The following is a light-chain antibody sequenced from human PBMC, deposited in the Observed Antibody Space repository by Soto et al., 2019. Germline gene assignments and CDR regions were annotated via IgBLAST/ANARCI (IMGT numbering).Light chain of an antibody. CDR2: EVN. Sequence: QSVLTQPASVSGSPGQSITISCTGTSSDIGGYNYVSWYQQHPGKAPKFMIYEVNNRPSGVSNRFSGSKSGNTASLTISGLRAEDEADYYCSSYTSSNNPVFGVGTKLTVL. V-gene: IGLV2-14*01. J-gene: IGLJ3*02. CDR1: SSDIGGYNY. CDR3: SSYTSSNNPV.